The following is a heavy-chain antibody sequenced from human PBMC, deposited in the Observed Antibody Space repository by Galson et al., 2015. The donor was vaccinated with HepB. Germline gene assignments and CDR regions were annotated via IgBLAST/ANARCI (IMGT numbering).Heavy chain of an antibody. CDR2: INTNTGNP. CDR3: ARVIRLYDSSGYCFDY. CDR1: GGTFSSYA. V-gene: IGHV7-4-1*02. D-gene: IGHD3-22*01. J-gene: IGHJ4*02. Sequence: SVKVSCKASGGTFSSYAISWVRQAPGQGLEWMGWINTNTGNPTYAQGFTGRFVFSLDTSVSTAYLQISSLKAEDTAVYYCARVIRLYDSSGYCFDYWGQGTLVTVSS.